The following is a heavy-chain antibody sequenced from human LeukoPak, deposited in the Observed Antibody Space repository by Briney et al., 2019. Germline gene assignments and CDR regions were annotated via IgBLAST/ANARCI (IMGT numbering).Heavy chain of an antibody. J-gene: IGHJ4*02. CDR2: INQDGSEK. CDR1: GFTFRSYV. D-gene: IGHD6-13*01. CDR3: ARDEAGTFDY. Sequence: GGSLRLSCAASGFTFRSYVMSWVRQAPGKGLEWVANINQDGSEKYYVDSVKGRFTISRDNAKNSLYLHMDSLRAEDTAVYYCARDEAGTFDYWGQGTLVTVSS. V-gene: IGHV3-7*03.